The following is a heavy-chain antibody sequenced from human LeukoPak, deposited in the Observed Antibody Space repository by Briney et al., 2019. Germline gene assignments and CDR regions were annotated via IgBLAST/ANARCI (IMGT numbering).Heavy chain of an antibody. D-gene: IGHD5-18*01. J-gene: IGHJ5*02. CDR3: ARGIQFVDP. V-gene: IGHV4-31*03. CDR1: GGSIGSGGFY. CDR2: IYYSGST. Sequence: PSETLSLTCTVSGGSIGSGGFYWSWIRQHPGKGLEWIGYIYYSGSTYYNPSLKSRVTISVDTSKDQFSLKLYSMIAADTAVYYCARGIQFVDPWGQGTLVTVSS.